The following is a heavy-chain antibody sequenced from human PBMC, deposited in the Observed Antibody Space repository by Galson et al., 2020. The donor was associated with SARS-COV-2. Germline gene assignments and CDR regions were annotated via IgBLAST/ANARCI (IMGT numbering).Heavy chain of an antibody. Sequence: KIGESLKISCKGSGYSFTSYWIGWVRQMPGKGLEWMGIIYPGDSDTRYSPSFQGQVTISADKSISTAYLQWSSLKASDTAMYYCARHRHSYDFWSGYYMDGSRAQDYYYYYGMDVWGQGTTVTVSS. D-gene: IGHD3-3*01. CDR2: IYPGDSDT. CDR1: GYSFTSYW. J-gene: IGHJ6*02. CDR3: ARHRHSYDFWSGYYMDGSRAQDYYYYYGMDV. V-gene: IGHV5-51*01.